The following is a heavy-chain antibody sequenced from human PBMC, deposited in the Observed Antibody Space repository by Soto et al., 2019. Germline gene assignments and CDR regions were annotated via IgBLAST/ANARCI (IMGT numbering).Heavy chain of an antibody. J-gene: IGHJ6*02. V-gene: IGHV4-59*08. CDR1: PGSITNYY. Sequence: QVQLQESGPGLVKPSETLSLTCTPPPGSITNYYCSWFRQPPGKGLEWIGYIQYSGYSAYNLSLKRRVTMSMDTSKTHFSLMLESVTAADTAVYSCARHGFGTLHGLVDVWGQGTTVIVSS. CDR3: ARHGFGTLHGLVDV. D-gene: IGHD3-10*01. CDR2: IQYSGYS.